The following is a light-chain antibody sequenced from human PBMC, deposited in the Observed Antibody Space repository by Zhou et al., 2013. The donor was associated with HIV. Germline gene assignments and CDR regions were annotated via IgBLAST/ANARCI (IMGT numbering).Light chain of an antibody. V-gene: IGKV1-9*01. J-gene: IGKJ5*01. CDR1: QGISSY. Sequence: DIQLTQSPSFLSASVGDRVTITCRASQGISSYLAWYQQKPGKAPKLLIYAASTLQSGVPSRFSGSGSGTEFTLTISSLQPEDFATYYCLQHNSYPITFGQGTRL. CDR2: AAS. CDR3: LQHNSYPIT.